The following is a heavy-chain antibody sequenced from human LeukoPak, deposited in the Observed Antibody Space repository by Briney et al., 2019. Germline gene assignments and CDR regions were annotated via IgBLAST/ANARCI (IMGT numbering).Heavy chain of an antibody. V-gene: IGHV4-59*01. Sequence: SETLSLTCTVSGGSISSYYWSWIRQPPGKGLEWIGYIYYSGSTNYNPSLKSRVTISVDTSKNQFSLKLSSVTAADTAVYYCARVSPVADSPYFDYWGQGTLVTVSS. CDR1: GGSISSYY. J-gene: IGHJ4*02. CDR2: IYYSGST. CDR3: ARVSPVADSPYFDY. D-gene: IGHD6-19*01.